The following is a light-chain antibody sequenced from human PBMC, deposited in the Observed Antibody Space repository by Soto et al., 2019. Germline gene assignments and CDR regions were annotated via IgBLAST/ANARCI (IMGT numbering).Light chain of an antibody. CDR2: GAS. CDR1: QSVSSGA. V-gene: IGKV3-15*01. CDR3: QQYNNWPPLT. J-gene: IGKJ4*01. Sequence: EIVLTQSPGTLSLSPGEGASLSCRASQSVSSGAFAWYQRQPGQAPRLLIYGASTSATGIPARFSGSGSGTEFTLTISSLHSEDFAVYYCQQYNNWPPLTFGGGTKVDIK.